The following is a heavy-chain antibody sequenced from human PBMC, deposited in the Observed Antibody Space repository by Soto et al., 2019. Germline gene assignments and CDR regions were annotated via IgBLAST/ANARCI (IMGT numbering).Heavy chain of an antibody. D-gene: IGHD6-13*01. CDR2: INAGNGNT. J-gene: IGHJ6*04. Sequence: ASVKVSCKASGYTFTSYAMHWVRQAPGQRLEWMGWINAGNGNTKYSQKFQGRVTITRDTSASTAYMELSSLRSEDTAVYYCARFKKSWQQRRNYYYSVMAFGGKGPTVTVSS. CDR1: GYTFTSYA. CDR3: ARFKKSWQQRRNYYYSVMAF. V-gene: IGHV1-3*01.